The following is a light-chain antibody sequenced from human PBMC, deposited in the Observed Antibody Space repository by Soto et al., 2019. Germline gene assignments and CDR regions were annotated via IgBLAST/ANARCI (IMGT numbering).Light chain of an antibody. CDR3: FSYAGSYIYV. CDR1: SSDVGGYNS. Sequence: QSVLTQPRSVSGSPGQSVTISCTGTSSDVGGYNSVSWYQQHPGKAPKLMIYDVSKRPSGVPDRFSGSKPGNTASLTISGLQAEYEADYYCFSYAGSYIYVFGTGTKVTV. CDR2: DVS. V-gene: IGLV2-11*01. J-gene: IGLJ1*01.